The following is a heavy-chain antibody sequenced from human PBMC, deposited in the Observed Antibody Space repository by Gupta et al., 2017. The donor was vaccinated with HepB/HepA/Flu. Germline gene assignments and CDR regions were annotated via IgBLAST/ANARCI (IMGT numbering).Heavy chain of an antibody. D-gene: IGHD6-13*01. V-gene: IGHV3-66*04. Sequence: EVQLVESGGGLVQPGGSLRLSCAASGFTVSSNYMSWVRQAPGKGLEWVSVIYGGGSTYYADSVKGRFTISRDNSKNTLYLQMNSLRAEDTAVYYCARHTSRIAPLDYWGQGTLVTVSS. J-gene: IGHJ4*02. CDR3: ARHTSRIAPLDY. CDR2: IYGGGST. CDR1: GFTVSSNY.